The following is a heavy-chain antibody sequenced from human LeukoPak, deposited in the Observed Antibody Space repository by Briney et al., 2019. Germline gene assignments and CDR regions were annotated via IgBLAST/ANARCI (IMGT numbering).Heavy chain of an antibody. Sequence: GGSLRLSCEGSGFMFSNYYMYWVRQAPGKGLVWVSRIKNAGIDTIYADSVKGRFTVSRDNAKNTVYLQMSSLRAEDTAVYYCARGGYDMDVWGEGTTVTVSS. CDR2: IKNAGIDT. J-gene: IGHJ6*03. D-gene: IGHD3-16*01. CDR3: ARGGYDMDV. CDR1: GFMFSNYY. V-gene: IGHV3-74*01.